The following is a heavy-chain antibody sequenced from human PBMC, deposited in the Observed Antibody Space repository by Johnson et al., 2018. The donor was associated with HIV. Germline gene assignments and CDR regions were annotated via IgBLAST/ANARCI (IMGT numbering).Heavy chain of an antibody. J-gene: IGHJ3*02. D-gene: IGHD5-18*01. Sequence: VQLVESGGGLVQPGGSLRLSCAASGFTFSNAWMNWVRQAPGKGLEWVGRIKSKTAGGTTDYAAPVKGRFPISRDDSKNTLYLQMNSLKTEDTAVYYCTNPDTAMATGAVDIWGQGTMVTVSS. V-gene: IGHV3-15*01. CDR1: GFTFSNAW. CDR3: TNPDTAMATGAVDI. CDR2: IKSKTAGGTT.